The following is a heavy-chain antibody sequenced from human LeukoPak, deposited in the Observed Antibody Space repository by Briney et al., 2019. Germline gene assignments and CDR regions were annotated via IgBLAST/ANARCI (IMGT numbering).Heavy chain of an antibody. D-gene: IGHD2-15*01. Sequence: SQTLSLTCAISGDSFSRNSAAWDWIRQSPSRGLEWLGRTYYRSKWYNDYAVSVKSRITINPDTSKNQFSLQLNSVTPEDTAVYYCASLGYWGDWGFVDVWGQGTTVTVSS. V-gene: IGHV6-1*01. CDR2: TYYRSKWYN. J-gene: IGHJ6*02. CDR3: ASLGYWGDWGFVDV. CDR1: GDSFSRNSAA.